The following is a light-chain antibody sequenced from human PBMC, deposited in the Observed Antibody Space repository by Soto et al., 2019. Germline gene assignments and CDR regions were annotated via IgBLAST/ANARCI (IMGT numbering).Light chain of an antibody. V-gene: IGLV2-18*01. J-gene: IGLJ1*01. CDR3: SLYTSNGSLI. CDR2: EAS. CDR1: STDFVSYNR. Sequence: QSALTQPPSVSGSPGQSVTISCTGTSTDFVSYNRVSWYQQPPGTAPKLIIYEASNRPSGVPDRFSGSKSGNTASLTISGLQAADEADYYCSLYTSNGSLIFGPGTKLTVL.